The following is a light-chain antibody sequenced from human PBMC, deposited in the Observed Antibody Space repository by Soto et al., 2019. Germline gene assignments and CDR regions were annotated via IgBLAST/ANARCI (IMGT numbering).Light chain of an antibody. CDR1: QSVSSNY. CDR2: VAS. V-gene: IGKV3-20*01. Sequence: EIVLTQSPGTLSLSPGERATLSCRASQSVSSNYLAWYQQKPGQAPRLLIYVASNMATGIPDRFSGSGSGTDFTLTISRLEPEDFAVYYCQQYGSSAWTFGQGTKVEIK. J-gene: IGKJ1*01. CDR3: QQYGSSAWT.